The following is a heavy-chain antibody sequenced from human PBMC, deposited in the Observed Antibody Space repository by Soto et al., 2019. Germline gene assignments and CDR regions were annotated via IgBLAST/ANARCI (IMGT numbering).Heavy chain of an antibody. D-gene: IGHD3-10*01. V-gene: IGHV2-26*01. CDR1: GFSLSNARMG. Sequence: QVTLKESGPVLVKPTETLTLTCTVSGFSLSNARMGVSWIRQPPGKALEWLAHIFSNDEKSYSTSLKSRLTISKDTSKSQVVLTMTNMDPVDTATYYCARGSVMVRGVNWYYGMDVWGQGTTVTVSS. CDR3: ARGSVMVRGVNWYYGMDV. CDR2: IFSNDEK. J-gene: IGHJ6*02.